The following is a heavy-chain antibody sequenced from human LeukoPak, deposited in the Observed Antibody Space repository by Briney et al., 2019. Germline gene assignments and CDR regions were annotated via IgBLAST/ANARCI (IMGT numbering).Heavy chain of an antibody. D-gene: IGHD2-2*01. J-gene: IGHJ4*02. CDR3: ARGVGYCSSTSCYSLRAFDY. Sequence: ASVKVSCKXSGYTFTGYYMHWVRQAPGQGLEWMGWSNPNSGGTSYAQKFQGRVTMTRDTSISTAYMELSRLRSDDTAVYYCARGVGYCSSTSCYSLRAFDYWGQGTLVTVSS. V-gene: IGHV1-2*02. CDR1: GYTFTGYY. CDR2: SNPNSGGT.